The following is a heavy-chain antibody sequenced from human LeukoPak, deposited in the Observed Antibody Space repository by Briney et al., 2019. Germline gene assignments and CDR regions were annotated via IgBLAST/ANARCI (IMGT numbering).Heavy chain of an antibody. D-gene: IGHD2-2*01. Sequence: GGSLRLSCAASGFTFSSYAMSWVRQAPGKGLEWVSAISGSGGSTYYADSVKGRFTISRDNSKNTLYLQMNSLRAEDTAVYYCRGYCSSTSCPDYFDYWGQGTLVTVSS. CDR2: ISGSGGST. CDR3: RGYCSSTSCPDYFDY. J-gene: IGHJ4*02. CDR1: GFTFSSYA. V-gene: IGHV3-23*01.